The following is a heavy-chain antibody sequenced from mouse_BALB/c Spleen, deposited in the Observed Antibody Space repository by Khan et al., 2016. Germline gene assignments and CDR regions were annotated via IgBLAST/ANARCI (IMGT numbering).Heavy chain of an antibody. CDR2: IDPENGDT. Sequence: VRLQQSGAELVRSGASVKLSCTASVFNIKDYYMHWVKQRPEQGLEWIGWIDPENGDTEYAPKFQGKATMTADTSSNAAYLQFSSLTSEDYAVYYCNAIYYGSDVYFDYWGQGTTLTVSS. CDR3: NAIYYGSDVYFDY. V-gene: IGHV14-4*02. CDR1: VFNIKDYY. D-gene: IGHD1-1*01. J-gene: IGHJ2*01.